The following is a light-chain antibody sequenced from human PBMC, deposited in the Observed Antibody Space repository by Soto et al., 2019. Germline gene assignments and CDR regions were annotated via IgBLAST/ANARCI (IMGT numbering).Light chain of an antibody. Sequence: EIVLTQSPATLSLSPGEGATLSCRASQSIGLAIAWYQHKPGQAPRLLIFDASQRATGIPARFRGSGSGTDFTLSISSLEPEDFAVYYCQQRTDRPPWTFGQGTKVDIK. CDR3: QQRTDRPPWT. CDR1: QSIGLA. CDR2: DAS. J-gene: IGKJ1*01. V-gene: IGKV3-11*01.